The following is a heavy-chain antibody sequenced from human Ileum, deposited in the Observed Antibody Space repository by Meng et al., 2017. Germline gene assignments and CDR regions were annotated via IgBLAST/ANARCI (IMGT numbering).Heavy chain of an antibody. D-gene: IGHD1-1*01. Sequence: GGSLRLSCPASGFTFSSYAMHWVRQAPGKGLEWVAVISYDGSNKYNADSVKGRFTISRDNSKNMLYLQMNSLRAEDTAVYYCARDPLEKHQRGYFDYWGQGTLVTVSS. V-gene: IGHV3-30*01. CDR2: ISYDGSNK. CDR1: GFTFSSYA. CDR3: ARDPLEKHQRGYFDY. J-gene: IGHJ4*02.